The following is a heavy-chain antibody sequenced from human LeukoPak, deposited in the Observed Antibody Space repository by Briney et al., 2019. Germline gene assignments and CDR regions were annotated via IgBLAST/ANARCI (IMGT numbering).Heavy chain of an antibody. CDR1: GYTFTSYG. J-gene: IGHJ6*03. V-gene: IGHV1-18*01. D-gene: IGHD1-14*01. Sequence: GASVKVSCKASGYTFTSYGISWVRQAPGQGLEWMGWISAYNGNANYAQKLQGRVTMTTDTSTSTAYMELRSLRSDDTAVYYCARVVGEPSYYYYYYMDVWGKGTTVTISS. CDR3: ARVVGEPSYYYYYYMDV. CDR2: ISAYNGNA.